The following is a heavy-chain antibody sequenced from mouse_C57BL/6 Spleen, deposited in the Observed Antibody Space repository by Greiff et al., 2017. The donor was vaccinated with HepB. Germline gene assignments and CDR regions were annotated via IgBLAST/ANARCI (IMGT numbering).Heavy chain of an antibody. CDR2: IHPNSGST. J-gene: IGHJ2*01. Sequence: VQLQQPGAELVKPGASVKLSCKASGYTFTSYWMHWVKQRPGQGLEWIGMIHPNSGSTNYNEKFKSKATLTVDKSSSTAYMQLSSLTSEDSAVYYCARSKDYGSSRDFDYWGQGTTLTVSS. CDR3: ARSKDYGSSRDFDY. CDR1: GYTFTSYW. D-gene: IGHD1-1*01. V-gene: IGHV1-64*01.